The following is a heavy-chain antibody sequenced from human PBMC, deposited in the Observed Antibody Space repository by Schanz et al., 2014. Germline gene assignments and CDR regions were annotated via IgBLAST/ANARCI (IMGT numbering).Heavy chain of an antibody. CDR2: ISGSGGGA. CDR1: GFTFRRSYG. D-gene: IGHD2-8*02. Sequence: EVQLVESGGGLVQPGGSLRLSCVASGFTFRRSYGMTWVRQAPGKGLEWVSVISGSGGGANYAESVKGRFTISLDDSENALYLQMNNLRVDDTAVYYCARGTGAFDSWGQGTLVTVSS. V-gene: IGHV3-23*04. CDR3: ARGTGAFDS. J-gene: IGHJ4*02.